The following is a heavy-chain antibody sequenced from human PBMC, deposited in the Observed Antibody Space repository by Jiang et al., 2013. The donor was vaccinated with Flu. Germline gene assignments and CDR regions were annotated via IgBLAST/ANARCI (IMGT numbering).Heavy chain of an antibody. CDR3: AHRRSYGDANWFDP. V-gene: IGHV2-5*02. D-gene: IGHD4-17*01. CDR1: GFSLSTSGVG. Sequence: KPTQTLTLTCTFSGFSLSTSGVGVGWIRQPPGKALEWLALIYWDDDKRYSPSLKSRLTITKDTSKNQVVLTMTNMDPVDTATYYCAHRRSYGDANWFDPWGQGTLVTVSS. CDR2: IYWDDDK. J-gene: IGHJ5*02.